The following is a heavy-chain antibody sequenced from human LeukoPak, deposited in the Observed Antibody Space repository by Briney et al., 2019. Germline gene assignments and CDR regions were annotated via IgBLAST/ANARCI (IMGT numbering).Heavy chain of an antibody. CDR1: GGSFSGYY. J-gene: IGHJ6*02. CDR3: AREMGIAVAGMAPYYYYGMDV. V-gene: IGHV4-34*01. Sequence: PSETLSLTCAVYGGSFSGYYWSWIRQPPGKGLEWIGEINHSGSTNYNPSLKSRVTISVDTSKNQFSLKLSSVTAADTAEYYCAREMGIAVAGMAPYYYYGMDVWGQGTTVTVSS. D-gene: IGHD6-19*01. CDR2: INHSGST.